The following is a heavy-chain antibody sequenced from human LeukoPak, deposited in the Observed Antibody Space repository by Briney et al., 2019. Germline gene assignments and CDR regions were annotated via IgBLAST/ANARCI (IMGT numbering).Heavy chain of an antibody. V-gene: IGHV4-59*01. CDR2: KAYSGGT. J-gene: IGHJ5*02. CDR3: VRDGGEWLPDL. D-gene: IGHD3-3*01. Sequence: SETLSLTCTDSGGSMGTYSWCWIRQPPGKGLEWIGFKAYSGGTNYNPSLKSRVTISVDTSKGQISLNLKSVTAADTAVYYCVRDGGEWLPDLWGQGTLVTVSS. CDR1: GGSMGTYS.